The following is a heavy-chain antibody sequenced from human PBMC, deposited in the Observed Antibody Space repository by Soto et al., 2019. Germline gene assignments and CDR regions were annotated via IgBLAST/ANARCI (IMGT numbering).Heavy chain of an antibody. D-gene: IGHD3-22*01. CDR1: GGTFSSYA. CDR2: IIPIFGTA. Sequence: RASVKVSCKASGGTFSSYAISWVRQAPGQGLEWMGGIIPIFGTANYAQKFQGRVTITADKSTSTAYMELSSLRSEDTAVYYCARDIYYDIPKDPDSDWGQGTLVTVSS. V-gene: IGHV1-69*06. CDR3: ARDIYYDIPKDPDSD. J-gene: IGHJ4*02.